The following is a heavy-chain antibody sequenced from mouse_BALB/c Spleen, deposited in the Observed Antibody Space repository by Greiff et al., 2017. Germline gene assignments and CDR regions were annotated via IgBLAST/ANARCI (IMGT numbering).Heavy chain of an antibody. J-gene: IGHJ1*01. CDR3: TRGGLFHWYFDV. Sequence: LQQPGSELVRPGASVKLSCKASGYTFTSYWMHWVKQRHGQGLEWIGNIYPGSGSTNYDEKFKSKGTLTVDTSSSTAYMHLSSLTSEDSAVYYCTRGGLFHWYFDVWGAGTTVTVSS. V-gene: IGHV1S22*01. CDR2: IYPGSGST. D-gene: IGHD1-1*02. CDR1: GYTFTSYW.